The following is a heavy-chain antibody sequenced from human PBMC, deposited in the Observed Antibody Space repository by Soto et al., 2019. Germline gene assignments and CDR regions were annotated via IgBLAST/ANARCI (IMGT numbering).Heavy chain of an antibody. CDR3: ARGVAAAGNLRVLFDY. D-gene: IGHD6-13*01. V-gene: IGHV4-34*01. CDR2: INHSGST. CDR1: GGSFSGYY. J-gene: IGHJ4*02. Sequence: SETLSLTCAVYGGSFSGYYWSWIRQPPGKGLEWIGEINHSGSTNYNPSPKSRVTISVDTSKNQFSLKLSSVTAADTAVYYCARGVAAAGNLRVLFDYWGQGTLVTVSS.